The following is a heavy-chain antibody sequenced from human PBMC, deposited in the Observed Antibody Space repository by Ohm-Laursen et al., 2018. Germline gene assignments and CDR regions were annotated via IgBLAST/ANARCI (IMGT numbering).Heavy chain of an antibody. D-gene: IGHD2-21*01. V-gene: IGHV4-39*01. CDR3: VRAMGVVLWFDP. J-gene: IGHJ5*02. CDR2: IYYTGRT. CDR1: GGSISSTSFY. Sequence: PSETLSLTCTVSGGSISSTSFYWGWIRQPPGKGLEWIGSIYYTGRTYYNPSLKSRVTISVDTSKNQFSLNLRSVTAADTAVYYCVRAMGVVLWFDPWGQGTLVIVSS.